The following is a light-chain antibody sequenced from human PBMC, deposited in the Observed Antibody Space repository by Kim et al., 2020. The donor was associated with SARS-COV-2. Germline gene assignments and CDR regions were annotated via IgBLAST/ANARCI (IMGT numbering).Light chain of an antibody. CDR1: QGVSSY. CDR2: DAS. V-gene: IGKV3-11*01. CDR3: QQRSNWPLT. J-gene: IGKJ4*01. Sequence: LSPGERAPLSCRGSQGVSSYLAWYQQKPGQAPRRLIYDASNRATGIPARFSGSGSGTDFTLTISSLEPEDFAVYYCQQRSNWPLTFGGGTKVDIK.